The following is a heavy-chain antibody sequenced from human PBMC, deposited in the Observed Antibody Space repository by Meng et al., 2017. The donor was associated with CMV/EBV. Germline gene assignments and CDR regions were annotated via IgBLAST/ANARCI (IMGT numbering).Heavy chain of an antibody. CDR2: IYYSGST. J-gene: IGHJ4*02. V-gene: IGHV4-59*01. CDR1: GGSISSYY. Sequence: SETLSLTCTVSGGSISSYYWSWIRQPPGKGLEWIGYIYYSGSTNYNPSLKSRVTISVDTSKNQFSLKLSSVTAADTAVYYCARVGAGESFDYWGQGTLVTVSS. CDR3: ARVGAGESFDY. D-gene: IGHD3-10*01.